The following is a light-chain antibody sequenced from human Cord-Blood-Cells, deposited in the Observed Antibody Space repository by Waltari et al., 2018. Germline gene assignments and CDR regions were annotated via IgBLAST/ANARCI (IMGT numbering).Light chain of an antibody. Sequence: DIQMTQSRSSLSASVGDRVTITCRASQSNSSYLNWYQQKPGKPPKLLIYAASSLQSGVPSRFSGSGSGKDFTLTISSLQPEDFSTYYCQQSYSTPYTFGQGTKLEIK. CDR2: AAS. J-gene: IGKJ2*01. V-gene: IGKV1-39*01. CDR1: QSNSSY. CDR3: QQSYSTPYT.